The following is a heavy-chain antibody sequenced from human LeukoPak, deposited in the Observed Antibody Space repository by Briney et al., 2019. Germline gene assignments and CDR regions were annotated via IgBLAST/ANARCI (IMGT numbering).Heavy chain of an antibody. CDR2: IYTSGST. J-gene: IGHJ6*03. CDR1: GGSISSYY. Sequence: NPSETLSLTCTVSGGSISSYYWSWIRQPAGKGLEWIGRIYTSGSTNYNPSLKSRVTMSVDTSKNQFSLKLSSVTAADTAVYYCAREVGIVVVTAIPDYYYYMDVWGKGTTVTISS. CDR3: AREVGIVVVTAIPDYYYYMDV. D-gene: IGHD2-21*02. V-gene: IGHV4-4*07.